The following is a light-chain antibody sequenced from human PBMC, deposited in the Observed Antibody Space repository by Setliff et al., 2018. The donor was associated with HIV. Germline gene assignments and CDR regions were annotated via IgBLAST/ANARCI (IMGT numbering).Light chain of an antibody. V-gene: IGLV2-14*03. Sequence: QSGLAQPASVSGSPGQSITISCTGTSSDVGGYNFVSWYQHHPGKAPKLIIYDVTKRPSGVSHRFSGSKSANTASLTISGLRAEDEADYYCGSYTSGSTLGVFGTGTKVTVL. CDR1: SSDVGGYNF. CDR3: GSYTSGSTLGV. J-gene: IGLJ1*01. CDR2: DVT.